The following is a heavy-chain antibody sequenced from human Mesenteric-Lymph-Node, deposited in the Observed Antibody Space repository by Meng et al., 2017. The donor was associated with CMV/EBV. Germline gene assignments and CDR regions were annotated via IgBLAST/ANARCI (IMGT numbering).Heavy chain of an antibody. CDR1: GFTFSSYA. V-gene: IGHV3-30*04. CDR2: ISDDGSNK. D-gene: IGHD6-19*01. J-gene: IGHJ3*02. CDR3: AREGSSGWYGVTSSGFDI. Sequence: GESLKISCAASGFTFSSYAMHWVRQAPGKGLEWVAVISDDGSNKYYADSVKVRFTISRDNSKNTLYLQMNSLRAEDTAVYYCAREGSSGWYGVTSSGFDIWGQGTMVTVSS.